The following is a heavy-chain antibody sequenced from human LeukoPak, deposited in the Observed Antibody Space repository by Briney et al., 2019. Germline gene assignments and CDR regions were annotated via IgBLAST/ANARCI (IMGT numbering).Heavy chain of an antibody. V-gene: IGHV4-34*01. D-gene: IGHD3-10*01. J-gene: IGHJ4*02. CDR2: INHSGST. Sequence: SETLSLTCAVYGGSLSGYYWSWIRQPPGKGLEWIGEINHSGSTNYNPSLKSRVTISVDTSKNQFSLKLSSVTAADTAVYYCARGRGSGSSYFDYWGQGTLVTVSS. CDR1: GGSLSGYY. CDR3: ARGRGSGSSYFDY.